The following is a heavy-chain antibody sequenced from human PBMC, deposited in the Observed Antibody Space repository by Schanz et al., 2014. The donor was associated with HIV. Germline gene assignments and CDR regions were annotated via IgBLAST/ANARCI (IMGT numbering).Heavy chain of an antibody. CDR3: VLPSPKIVGGLGEHYFDH. V-gene: IGHV3-7*01. D-gene: IGHD1-26*01. J-gene: IGHJ4*02. CDR2: IKQDESEK. CDR1: GLTFSDYA. Sequence: EVQLLESGGGLVQPGGSLRLSCAASGLTFSDYAMTWVRQAPGKRLEWVANIKQDESEKYYADSVKGRFTISRDNAKNSLYLQMNSLRAEDTAVYYCVLPSPKIVGGLGEHYFDHWGQGTLVTVSS.